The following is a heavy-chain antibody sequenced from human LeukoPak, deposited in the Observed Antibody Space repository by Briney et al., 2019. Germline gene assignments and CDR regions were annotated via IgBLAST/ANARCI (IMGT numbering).Heavy chain of an antibody. J-gene: IGHJ3*02. Sequence: KPSQTLSLTCTVSGTSISSGGHSWTWIRQPPGKGLEWIGNIDENGSTNYTPSLKSRVTISVDRSKNRFSLRLTSVTAADTAVYYCARDLGIDFGDYGGAFDIWGQGTIVTVSS. CDR2: IDENGST. D-gene: IGHD4-17*01. CDR3: ARDLGIDFGDYGGAFDI. CDR1: GTSISSGGHS. V-gene: IGHV4-30-2*01.